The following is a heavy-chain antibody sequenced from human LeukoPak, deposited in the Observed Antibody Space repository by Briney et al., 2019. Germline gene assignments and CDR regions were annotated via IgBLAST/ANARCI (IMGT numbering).Heavy chain of an antibody. CDR1: GGSISSYY. CDR2: IYYSGST. J-gene: IGHJ4*02. V-gene: IGHV4-59*01. Sequence: SQTLSLTCTVSGGSISSYYWSWIRQPPGKGLEWIGYIYYSGSTNYNPSLKSRVTISVDTSKNQFSLKLSSVTAADTAVYYCASAVAGSRNYYFDYWGQGTLVTVSS. CDR3: ASAVAGSRNYYFDY. D-gene: IGHD6-19*01.